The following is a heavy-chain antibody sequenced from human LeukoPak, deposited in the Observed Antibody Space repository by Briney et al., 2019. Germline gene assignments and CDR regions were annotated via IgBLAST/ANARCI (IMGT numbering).Heavy chain of an antibody. D-gene: IGHD6-19*01. CDR3: ARAFGYSSGWPFDY. Sequence: ASVKVSCKASGYTFTGYYMHWVRQAPGQGLEWMGWISPNSGGTNYAQKFQGRVTMTRDTSISTAYMELSRLRSDDTAVYYCARAFGYSSGWPFDYWGQGTLVTVSS. CDR1: GYTFTGYY. CDR2: ISPNSGGT. V-gene: IGHV1-2*02. J-gene: IGHJ4*02.